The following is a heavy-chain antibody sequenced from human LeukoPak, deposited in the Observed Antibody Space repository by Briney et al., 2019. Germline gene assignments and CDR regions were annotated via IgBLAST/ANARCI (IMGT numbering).Heavy chain of an antibody. CDR2: FTDHHTT. J-gene: IGHJ5*02. V-gene: IGHV3-23*01. CDR1: GFTFSIYA. D-gene: IGHD3-9*01. Sequence: PGGSLRLSCEASGFTFSIYAMTWVRQAPGKGLEWVSTFTDHHTTYYTDSVKGRFTISRGNSKNTLYLQMDSVRPEDTAVYYCAKEGYDILTGYRTNWFDPWGQGTLVTVSS. CDR3: AKEGYDILTGYRTNWFDP.